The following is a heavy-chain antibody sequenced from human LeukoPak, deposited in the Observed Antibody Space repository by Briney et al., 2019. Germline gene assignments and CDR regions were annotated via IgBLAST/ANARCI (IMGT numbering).Heavy chain of an antibody. CDR1: GFTSSSYG. CDR3: ARDMFVGATSFDY. Sequence: GGSLRLSCAASGFTSSSYGMHWVRQAPGKGLEWVAVISYDGSNKYYADSVKGRFTISRDNAKNSLYLQMNSLRAEDAAVYYCARDMFVGATSFDYWGQGTLVTVSS. CDR2: ISYDGSNK. D-gene: IGHD1-26*01. J-gene: IGHJ4*02. V-gene: IGHV3-30*03.